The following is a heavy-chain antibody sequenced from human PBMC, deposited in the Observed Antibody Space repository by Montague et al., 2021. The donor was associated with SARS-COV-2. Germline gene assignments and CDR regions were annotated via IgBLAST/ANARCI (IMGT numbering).Heavy chain of an antibody. D-gene: IGHD6-6*01. CDR3: AKDLVLRAARPDALDV. J-gene: IGHJ3*01. CDR2: ISSSTNII. Sequence: SLRLSCAASGFTFSSYSVNWVRQAPGKGLEWISYISSSTNIIYYADSVKGRFTISRDNARNSLHLQMNSLRVDDTAVYYCAKDLVLRAARPDALDVWGQGTVVTVSS. V-gene: IGHV3-48*04. CDR1: GFTFSSYS.